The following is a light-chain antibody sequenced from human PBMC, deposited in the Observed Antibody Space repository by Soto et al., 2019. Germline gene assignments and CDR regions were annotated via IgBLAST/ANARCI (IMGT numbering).Light chain of an antibody. CDR1: QSVNSF. Sequence: EIVLTQSPGTLSLSPGERATLSCRASQSVNSFLAWFQQKPGQAPRLLIYGASNRATGIPDRFSGSGSETDFTLTITRLEPEDFAVYYCQQYGSSLQTFGQGTRLEIK. CDR3: QQYGSSLQT. CDR2: GAS. V-gene: IGKV3-20*01. J-gene: IGKJ2*01.